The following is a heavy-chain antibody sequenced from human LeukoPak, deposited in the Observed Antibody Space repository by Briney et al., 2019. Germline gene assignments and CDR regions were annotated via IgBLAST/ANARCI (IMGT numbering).Heavy chain of an antibody. J-gene: IGHJ4*02. CDR1: GGSISSSSYY. V-gene: IGHV4-39*07. CDR2: IYYSGST. D-gene: IGHD3-10*01. CDR3: VVKPVVAGTPLGGFGESG. Sequence: KPSETLSLTCTVSGGSISSSSYYWGWIRQPPGKGLEWIGSIYYSGSTYYNPSLKSRVTISVDTSKNQFSLKLSSVTAADTAVYYCVVKPVVAGTPLGGFGESGWGQGTLVTVSS.